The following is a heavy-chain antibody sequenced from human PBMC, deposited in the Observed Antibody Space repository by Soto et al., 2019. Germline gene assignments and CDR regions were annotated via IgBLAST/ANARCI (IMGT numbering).Heavy chain of an antibody. J-gene: IGHJ6*02. CDR3: ATPAGLAPAHYYGMDV. V-gene: IGHV3-30*03. D-gene: IGHD2-2*01. CDR1: GFNISNYG. Sequence: QVQLVESGGGVVQPGRSLRLSCAASGFNISNYGFHWVRQAPGKGLEWVAVISYDGSNKYYADFVKGRFTISRDNSKNTLYLQMNSLGAEDTAVFCCATPAGLAPAHYYGMDVWGQGTTVTVSS. CDR2: ISYDGSNK.